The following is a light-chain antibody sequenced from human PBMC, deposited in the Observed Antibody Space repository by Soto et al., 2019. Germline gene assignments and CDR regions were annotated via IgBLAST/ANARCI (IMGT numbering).Light chain of an antibody. V-gene: IGKV3-20*01. Sequence: EIVLTQSPGTLSLSPGERATLSCRASQSVSSSYLAWYQQKPGQAPRLLIYGASSRATGIPDTFSGSGSGTDFTLTISSLEPEEFAVYYCQQYGSPPYTFGQGTKLEIK. J-gene: IGKJ2*01. CDR3: QQYGSPPYT. CDR1: QSVSSSY. CDR2: GAS.